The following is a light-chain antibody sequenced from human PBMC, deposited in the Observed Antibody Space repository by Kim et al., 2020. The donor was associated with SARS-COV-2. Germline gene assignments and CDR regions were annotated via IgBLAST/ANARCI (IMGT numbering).Light chain of an antibody. Sequence: RGTITCTGSSSNNGAGYDVDWYQQRPGTAAKHLIYGNSNRPSGVPDRFSGAESGTSAALAITGLQAEDEADDYCQSYDSSLSGSVVFGGGTQLTVL. CDR3: QSYDSSLSGSVV. CDR1: SSNNGAGYD. CDR2: GNS. V-gene: IGLV1-40*01. J-gene: IGLJ2*01.